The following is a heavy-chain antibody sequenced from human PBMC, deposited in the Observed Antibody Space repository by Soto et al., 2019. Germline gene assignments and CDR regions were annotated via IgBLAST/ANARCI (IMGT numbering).Heavy chain of an antibody. Sequence: QLQLQESGSGLVRPSQTLSLTCAVSGGSISSGGYSWNWIRQSTGKGLEWIGYIYHSGSTLYNPSLKSRVTRSVDKSKNHFSLKLTSVTAADTAVDYCARDPLEGNWFDPWGQGTLVTVSS. V-gene: IGHV4-30-2*06. CDR2: IYHSGST. J-gene: IGHJ5*02. CDR3: ARDPLEGNWFDP. CDR1: GGSISSGGYS.